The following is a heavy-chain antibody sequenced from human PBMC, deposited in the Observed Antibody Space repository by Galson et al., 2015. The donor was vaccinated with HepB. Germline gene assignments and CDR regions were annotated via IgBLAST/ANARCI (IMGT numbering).Heavy chain of an antibody. J-gene: IGHJ4*02. CDR3: ARDHFDYSNAIYYFDS. CDR2: FHSDGDS. V-gene: IGHV3-53*01. D-gene: IGHD4-11*01. Sequence: SLRLSCAASGFTVSGSYMSWVRQAPGKGLEWVSVFHSDGDSDYADSVKGRFTISRDNSKNTLYLQMNSLRAEDTAVYFCARDHFDYSNAIYYFDSWGQETLVTVSS. CDR1: GFTVSGSY.